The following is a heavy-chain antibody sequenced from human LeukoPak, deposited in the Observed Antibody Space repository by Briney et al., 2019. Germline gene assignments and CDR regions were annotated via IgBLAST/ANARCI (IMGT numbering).Heavy chain of an antibody. V-gene: IGHV1-18*01. Sequence: GASVNVSCTASGYTFTSYAAIWVRQVPGQGLEWMGWISGYNGNTKSSQSLQDRVIMTTDTSTRTAYMELRSLRPDDTAVYYCARDLYSSSFFPFWFDPWGQGTLVTVSS. D-gene: IGHD6-6*01. CDR3: ARDLYSSSFFPFWFDP. CDR2: ISGYNGNT. J-gene: IGHJ5*02. CDR1: GYTFTSYA.